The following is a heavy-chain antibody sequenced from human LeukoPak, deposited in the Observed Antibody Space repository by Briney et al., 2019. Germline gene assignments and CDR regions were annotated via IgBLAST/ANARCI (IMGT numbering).Heavy chain of an antibody. V-gene: IGHV4-4*07. CDR2: IYTSGST. CDR1: GGSISSYY. CDR3: ARETYYYDSSGPTVAYYFDY. D-gene: IGHD3-22*01. J-gene: IGHJ4*02. Sequence: KPSETLSLTCTVSGGSISSYYWSWIRQPAGKGLEWTGRIYTSGSTNYNPSLKSRVTMSVDTSKNQFSLKLSSVTAADTAVYYCARETYYYDSSGPTVAYYFDYWGQGTLVTVSS.